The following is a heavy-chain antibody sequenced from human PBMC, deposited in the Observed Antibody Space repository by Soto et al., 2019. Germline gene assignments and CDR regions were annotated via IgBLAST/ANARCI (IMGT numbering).Heavy chain of an antibody. CDR2: ILVDGRT. V-gene: IGHV3-23*01. D-gene: IGHD2-8*02. Sequence: GGSLRLSCAASGFICSSYDMSWFRQAPGKGLEWVSTILVDGRTFYVDSVKGRFTISRDSSQNTVYLQMNSLTVGDTALYYCAKATATGGGAFDICGQGTMVTVS. CDR3: AKATATGGGAFDI. CDR1: GFICSSYD. J-gene: IGHJ3*02.